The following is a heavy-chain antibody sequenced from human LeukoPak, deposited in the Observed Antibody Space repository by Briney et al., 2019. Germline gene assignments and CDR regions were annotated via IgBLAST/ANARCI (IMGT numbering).Heavy chain of an antibody. J-gene: IGHJ6*02. D-gene: IGHD3-16*01. CDR1: GGSISGNY. CDR2: IHYRGKA. V-gene: IGHV4-59*01. Sequence: PSETLSLTCTVSGGSISGNYWTWTRQPPGKGLEWIGQIHYRGKADYNPSLRSRIIISVDTSKNQMFLRLSSVTAADTAVYYCARFGIDYDMDVWGQGTKATVSS. CDR3: ARFGIDYDMDV.